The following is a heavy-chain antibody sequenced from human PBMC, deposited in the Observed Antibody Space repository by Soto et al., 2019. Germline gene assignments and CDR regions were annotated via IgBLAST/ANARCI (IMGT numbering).Heavy chain of an antibody. V-gene: IGHV3-30*18. CDR2: ISYDGSNK. CDR1: GFTFSSYG. J-gene: IGHJ4*02. D-gene: IGHD3-3*01. Sequence: QVQLVESGGGVVQPGRSLRLSCAASGFTFSSYGMHWVRQAPGKGLEWVAVISYDGSNKYYADSVKGRFTISRDNSKNTLYLQMNSLRAEDTAVYYCAKDVVEWLTRLHLGYWGQGTLVTVSS. CDR3: AKDVVEWLTRLHLGY.